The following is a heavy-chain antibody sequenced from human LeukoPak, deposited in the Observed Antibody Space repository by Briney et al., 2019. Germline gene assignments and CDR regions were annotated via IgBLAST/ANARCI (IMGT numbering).Heavy chain of an antibody. CDR1: GFTVSSNY. Sequence: GGSLRLSCAASGFTVSSNYMSWVRQAPGKGLEWVSVIYSGGSTYYADSVKGRFTISRDNSKNTLYLQMNSLRAEDTAVYYCALYGSGSYYYYYYGMDVWGQGTTVTVSS. CDR2: IYSGGST. V-gene: IGHV3-66*01. J-gene: IGHJ6*02. CDR3: ALYGSGSYYYYYYGMDV. D-gene: IGHD3-10*01.